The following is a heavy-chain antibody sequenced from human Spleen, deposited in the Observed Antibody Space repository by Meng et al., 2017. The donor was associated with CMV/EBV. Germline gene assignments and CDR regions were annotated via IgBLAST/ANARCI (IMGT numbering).Heavy chain of an antibody. CDR3: ARSTIRDY. V-gene: IGHV3-74*01. J-gene: IGHJ4*02. D-gene: IGHD3-3*01. CDR2: ISSDGSTT. CDR1: GITFSRYW. Sequence: GGSLRLSCAASGITFSRYWMHWVRQAPGKGLVWVSRISSDGSTTTYADSVKGRFTISRDNAKNSLYLQMHSLRAEDTAVYYCARSTIRDYWGQGTLVTVSS.